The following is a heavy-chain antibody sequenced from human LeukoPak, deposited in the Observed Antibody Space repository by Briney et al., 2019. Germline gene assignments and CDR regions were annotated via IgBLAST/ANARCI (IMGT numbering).Heavy chain of an antibody. CDR3: ARAPHWFDP. V-gene: IGHV4-34*01. CDR2: INHSGST. Sequence: PSETLSLTCAVYGGSFSGYYWSWIRQPPGKGLEWIGEINHSGSTNYNPSLESRVTISVDTSKNQFSLKLSSVTAADTAVYYCARAPHWFDPWGQGTLVTVSS. CDR1: GGSFSGYY. J-gene: IGHJ5*02.